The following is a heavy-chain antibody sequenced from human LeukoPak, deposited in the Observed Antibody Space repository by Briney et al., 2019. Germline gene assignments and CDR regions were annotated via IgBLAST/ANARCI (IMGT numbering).Heavy chain of an antibody. V-gene: IGHV3-48*03. CDR1: GFTFSSYE. CDR3: ATGYCSSTSCYAFDAFDI. Sequence: GGSLRLSCAASGFTFSSYEMNWVRQAPGKGLEWVSYISSSGSTIYYADSVKGRFTISRDNAKNSLYLQMNSLRSEDTAVYYCATGYCSSTSCYAFDAFDIWGQGTMVTVSS. CDR2: ISSSGSTI. D-gene: IGHD2-2*01. J-gene: IGHJ3*02.